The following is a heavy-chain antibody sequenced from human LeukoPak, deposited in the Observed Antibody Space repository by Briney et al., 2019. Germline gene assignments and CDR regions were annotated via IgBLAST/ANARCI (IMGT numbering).Heavy chain of an antibody. Sequence: SVKVSCKASGFTFTSSPMQWVRQARGQRLEWIGWIVVGSGNTNYAQKFQGRVTITADESTSTAYMELSSLRSEDTAVYYCARHSLIGTTPFDYWGQGTLVTVPS. CDR1: GFTFTSSP. J-gene: IGHJ4*02. V-gene: IGHV1-58*02. D-gene: IGHD1-20*01. CDR2: IVVGSGNT. CDR3: ARHSLIGTTPFDY.